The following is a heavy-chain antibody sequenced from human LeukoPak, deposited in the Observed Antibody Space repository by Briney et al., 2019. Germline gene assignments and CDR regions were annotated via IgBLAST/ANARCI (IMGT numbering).Heavy chain of an antibody. D-gene: IGHD3-22*01. CDR1: GYTFTSYG. CDR2: ISAYNGNT. J-gene: IGHJ4*02. V-gene: IGHV1-18*01. CDR3: ARTDYYDSSGYYDY. Sequence: ASVKVSCKASGYTFTSYGISWVRQAPGQGLEWMGWISAYNGNTNYAQKLQGKVTMTTDTSTSTAYMELRSLRSDDTAVYYCARTDYYDSSGYYDYWGQGTLVTVSS.